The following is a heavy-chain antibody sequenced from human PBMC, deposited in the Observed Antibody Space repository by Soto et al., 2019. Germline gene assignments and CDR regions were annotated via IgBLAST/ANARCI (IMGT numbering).Heavy chain of an antibody. J-gene: IGHJ4*01. CDR3: RITVAGTGFDY. CDR2: ISYDGSNK. D-gene: IGHD6-19*01. V-gene: IGHV3-30*14. CDR1: GFTFSSYA. Sequence: QVQLVESGGGVVQPGRSLRLSCAASGFTFSSYAMHWVRQAPGKGLERVAVISYDGSNKYYADSVKGGFTITRDNSKKTLYLQLNSLRAEDTAGYVCRITVAGTGFDYWGHGNLVTVSS.